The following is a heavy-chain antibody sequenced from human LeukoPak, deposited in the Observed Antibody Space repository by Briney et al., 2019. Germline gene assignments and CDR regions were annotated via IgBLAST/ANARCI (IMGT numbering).Heavy chain of an antibody. Sequence: GGSLRLSCAASGFTVSSNYMSWVRQAPGKGLEWVSVIYSGGNTYYADSVKGRFTISRDNSKDTVYLQMNSLRADDTAMYYCARALPFDCWGQGTLVTVSS. CDR3: ARALPFDC. CDR2: IYSGGNT. J-gene: IGHJ4*02. V-gene: IGHV3-66*01. CDR1: GFTVSSNY.